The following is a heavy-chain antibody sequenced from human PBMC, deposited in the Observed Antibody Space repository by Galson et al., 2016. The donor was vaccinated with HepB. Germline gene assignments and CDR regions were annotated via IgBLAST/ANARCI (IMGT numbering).Heavy chain of an antibody. CDR1: GGSISSYY. J-gene: IGHJ4*02. Sequence: SETLSLTCTVSGGSISSYYWSWIRQPPGKGLEWIGYIYYSGSTDYNPSLKSRVAISVDTSKNQFSLKLSSVTAADTAVYYCARVSALTTFSDYWGQGTLVTVSS. V-gene: IGHV4-59*01. CDR3: ARVSALTTFSDY. CDR2: IYYSGST. D-gene: IGHD1-1*01.